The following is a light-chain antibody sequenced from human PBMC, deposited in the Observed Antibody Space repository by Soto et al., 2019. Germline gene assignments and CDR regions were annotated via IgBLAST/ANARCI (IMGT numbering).Light chain of an antibody. CDR3: CSYAGSSTPVV. CDR2: EVS. CDR1: SNDAGSYNL. J-gene: IGLJ2*01. Sequence: QSALTQPASVSGSPGQSITISCTGTSNDAGSYNLVSWYQQNPGKAPQFIIYEVSKRPSGVSNRFSGSKSGNTASLTISGLQAEDEADYYCCSYAGSSTPVVFGGGTQLTVL. V-gene: IGLV2-23*02.